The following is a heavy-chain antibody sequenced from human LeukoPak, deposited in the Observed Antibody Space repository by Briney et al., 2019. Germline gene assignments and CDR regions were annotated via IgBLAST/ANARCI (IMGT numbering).Heavy chain of an antibody. J-gene: IGHJ6*02. Sequence: GGSLRLSCAASGFTVSSNYMSWVRQAPGKGLEWVSVIYSGGSTYYADSVKGRFTISRDNSKNTLYLQMNSLRAEGTAVYYCARGSGYCSSTSCYQYYYYGMDVWGQGTTVTVSS. CDR2: IYSGGST. D-gene: IGHD2-2*01. V-gene: IGHV3-66*01. CDR1: GFTVSSNY. CDR3: ARGSGYCSSTSCYQYYYYGMDV.